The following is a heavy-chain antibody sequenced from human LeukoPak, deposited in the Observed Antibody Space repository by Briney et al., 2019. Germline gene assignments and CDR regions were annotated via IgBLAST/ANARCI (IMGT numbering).Heavy chain of an antibody. J-gene: IGHJ4*02. CDR1: GFTFSSYS. D-gene: IGHD1-26*01. Sequence: PGGSLRLSCAASGFTFSSYSMNWVRQAPGKGLEWVSSISSSSSYIYYADSVKGRFTISRDNAKNSLYLQTNSLRAEDTAVYYCANAGGSYIESWGQGTLVTVSS. CDR3: ANAGGSYIES. V-gene: IGHV3-21*01. CDR2: ISSSSSYI.